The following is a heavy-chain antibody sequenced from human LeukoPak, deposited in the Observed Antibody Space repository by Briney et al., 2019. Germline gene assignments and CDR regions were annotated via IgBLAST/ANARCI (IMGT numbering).Heavy chain of an antibody. J-gene: IGHJ4*02. V-gene: IGHV3-30*02. CDR1: GFTFSSYG. CDR3: ARGRLGCSGGSCHPDY. CDR2: IRFDGSNK. Sequence: PGGSLRLSCAASGFTFSSYGMQWVRQAPGKGLEWVAFIRFDGSNKYYADSVKGRFTISGDNSKNTLYLQMNSLRAEDTAVYYCARGRLGCSGGSCHPDYWGQGTLVTVSS. D-gene: IGHD2-15*01.